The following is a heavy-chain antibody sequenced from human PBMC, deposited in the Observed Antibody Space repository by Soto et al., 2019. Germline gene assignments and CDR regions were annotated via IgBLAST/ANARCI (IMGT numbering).Heavy chain of an antibody. D-gene: IGHD6-19*01. J-gene: IGHJ5*02. CDR3: ARGLGSGWTNNWFDP. CDR1: GYSFTNYG. Sequence: ASVKVSCKGSGYSFTNYGIGWVRQAPGQGLEWVGWINPHRETTVYAQKLQGRVTMTTDTSTTTAYMELRSLTSDDTAVYYCARGLGSGWTNNWFDPWGQGNLVTVYS. CDR2: INPHRETT. V-gene: IGHV1-18*04.